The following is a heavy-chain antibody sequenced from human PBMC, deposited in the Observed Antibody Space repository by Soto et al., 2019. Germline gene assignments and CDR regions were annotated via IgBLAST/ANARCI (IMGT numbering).Heavy chain of an antibody. CDR2: ISGSGGST. CDR3: AKGQRTGYRKRGEDYYYYMDV. CDR1: GFTFSSYA. J-gene: IGHJ6*03. Sequence: EVQLLESGGGLVQPGGSLRLSCAASGFTFSSYAMSWVRQAPGKGLEWVSAISGSGGSTYYADSVKGRFTISRDNSKNTLYLQMNSLRAEDTAVYYCAKGQRTGYRKRGEDYYYYMDVWGKGTTVTVSS. D-gene: IGHD1-1*01. V-gene: IGHV3-23*01.